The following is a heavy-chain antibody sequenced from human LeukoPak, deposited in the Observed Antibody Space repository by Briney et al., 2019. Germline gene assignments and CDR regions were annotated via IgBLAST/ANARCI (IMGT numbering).Heavy chain of an antibody. CDR1: GGSISSSSYY. J-gene: IGHJ5*02. CDR3: ARQSREMATINARVGRMGGFDP. V-gene: IGHV4-39*01. CDR2: IYYSGST. D-gene: IGHD5-24*01. Sequence: SETLSLTCTVAGGSISSSSYYWGWIRQPPGKGLEWIGNIYYSGSTYYNPSLKSRVTIFVDTSKNQFSLKLSSVTAADTALYYCARQSREMATINARVGRMGGFDPWGQGTLVTVSS.